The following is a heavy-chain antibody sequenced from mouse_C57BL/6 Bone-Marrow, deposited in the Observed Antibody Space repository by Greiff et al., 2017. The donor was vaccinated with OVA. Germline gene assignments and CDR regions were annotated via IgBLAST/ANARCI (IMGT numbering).Heavy chain of an antibody. D-gene: IGHD2-5*01. J-gene: IGHJ1*03. CDR2: IDPSDSYT. Sequence: VQLQQPGAELVRPGTSVKLSCKASGYTFTSYWMHWVKQRPGQGLEWIGVIDPSDSYTNYNQKFKGKATLTVDTSSSTAYMQLSSLTSEDSAVYYCAREDSNYDWYFDVWGTGTTVTVSS. CDR3: AREDSNYDWYFDV. V-gene: IGHV1-59*01. CDR1: GYTFTSYW.